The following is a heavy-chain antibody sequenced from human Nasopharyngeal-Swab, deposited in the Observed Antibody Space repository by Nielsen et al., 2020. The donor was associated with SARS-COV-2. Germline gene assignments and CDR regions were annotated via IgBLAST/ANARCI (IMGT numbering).Heavy chain of an antibody. D-gene: IGHD2-2*03. Sequence: GGSLRLSCAASGFTFDDYAMHWVRQAPGKGLEWVSGISWNSGSIGYADSVKGRFTISRDNAKNSLYLHMNSLRAEDTALYYCAKDYGYCSSTSCYLWNAFDIWGQGTMVTVSS. CDR1: GFTFDDYA. V-gene: IGHV3-9*01. CDR2: ISWNSGSI. CDR3: AKDYGYCSSTSCYLWNAFDI. J-gene: IGHJ3*02.